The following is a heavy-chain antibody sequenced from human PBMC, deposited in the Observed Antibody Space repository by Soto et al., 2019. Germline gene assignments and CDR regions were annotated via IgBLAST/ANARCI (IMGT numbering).Heavy chain of an antibody. V-gene: IGHV3-23*01. CDR2: ISGSGGST. Sequence: GGSLRLSCAASGFTFSSYAMSWVRQAPGKGLEWVSAISGSGGSTYYADSVKGRFTISRDNPKNTLYLQMNSLRAEDTAVYYCAKNPDSSSWDLQFDYWGQGTLVTVSS. CDR1: GFTFSSYA. CDR3: AKNPDSSSWDLQFDY. D-gene: IGHD6-13*01. J-gene: IGHJ4*02.